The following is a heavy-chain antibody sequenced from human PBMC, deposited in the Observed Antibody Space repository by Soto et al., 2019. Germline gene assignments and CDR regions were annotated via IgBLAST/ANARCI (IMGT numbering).Heavy chain of an antibody. Sequence: TLSLTCTVSGGSISSGDYYWSWIRQPPGKALEWLALIYWNGDERYSPSLKSRLTITKDTSKNQVVLTMTNMDPVDTATYYCARIHDSSGYSDYWGQGTLVTVSS. V-gene: IGHV2-5*01. CDR2: IYWNGDE. CDR3: ARIHDSSGYSDY. CDR1: GGSISSGDYY. D-gene: IGHD3-22*01. J-gene: IGHJ4*02.